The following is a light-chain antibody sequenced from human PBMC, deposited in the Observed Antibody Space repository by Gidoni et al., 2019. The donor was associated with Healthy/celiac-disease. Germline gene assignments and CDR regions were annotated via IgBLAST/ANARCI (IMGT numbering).Light chain of an antibody. CDR1: SGSIASNY. J-gene: IGLJ2*01. V-gene: IGLV6-57*02. CDR3: QSYDSSNHAVV. CDR2: EDN. Sequence: NFMLTQPHSVSESPGKTVTISCTGSSGSIASNYVQWYQQRPGSAPPTVIYEDNQRPSGVPDRFSGSIDSSSNSASLTISGLKTEDEADYYCQSYDSSNHAVVFGGGTKLTVL.